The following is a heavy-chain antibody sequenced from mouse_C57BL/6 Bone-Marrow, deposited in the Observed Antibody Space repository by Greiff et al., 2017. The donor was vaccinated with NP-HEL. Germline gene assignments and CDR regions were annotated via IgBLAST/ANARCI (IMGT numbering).Heavy chain of an antibody. CDR3: IDY. CDR2: ISNLAYSI. CDR1: GFTFSDYG. J-gene: IGHJ2*01. V-gene: IGHV5-15*04. Sequence: EVKLVESGGGLVQPGGSLKLSCAASGFTFSDYGMAWVRQAPRTGPEWVAFISNLAYSIYYADTVTGRFTISSENAKNTLYLERSSLRSEDTAMYYCIDYWGQGTTLTVSS.